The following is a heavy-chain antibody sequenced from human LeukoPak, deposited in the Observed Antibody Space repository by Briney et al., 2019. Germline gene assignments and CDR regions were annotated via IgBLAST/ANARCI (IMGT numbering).Heavy chain of an antibody. CDR3: ARDRYYDILTGYYN. CDR1: GYTFTGYY. CDR2: INPNSGGT. Sequence: ASVKVSCKASGYTFTGYYMHWVRQAPGQGLEWMGWINPNSGGTNYAQKFQGRVAMTRDTSISTAYMELSRLRSDDTAVYYCARDRYYDILTGYYNWGQGTLVTVSS. J-gene: IGHJ4*02. D-gene: IGHD3-9*01. V-gene: IGHV1-2*02.